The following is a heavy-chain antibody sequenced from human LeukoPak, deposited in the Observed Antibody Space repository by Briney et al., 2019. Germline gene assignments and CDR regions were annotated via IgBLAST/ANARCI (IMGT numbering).Heavy chain of an antibody. CDR3: AREVRRENNWFDS. V-gene: IGHV4-30-4*01. CDR2: IYYSGRT. Sequence: SETLSLTCTVSGGSVSSSHYFWSWIRQPPGKGLEWIAYIYYSGRTYYNPSLKSRVIISIDTPRNQFSLKLTSVTAADTAMYYCAREVRRENNWFDSWGQGTLVTVSS. J-gene: IGHJ5*01. CDR1: GGSVSSSHYF. D-gene: IGHD3-10*01.